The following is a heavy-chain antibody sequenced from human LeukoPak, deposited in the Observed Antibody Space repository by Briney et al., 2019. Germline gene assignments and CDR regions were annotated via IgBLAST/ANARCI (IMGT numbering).Heavy chain of an antibody. CDR2: IIPIFGTA. V-gene: IGHV1-69*01. CDR3: ASFADNGSGSY. D-gene: IGHD3-10*01. Sequence: ASVKVSCKASGGTFSSYAISWVRQAPGQGLEWMGGIIPIFGTANYAQKFQGRVTITADESTSTAYMELSSLRSEDTAVYYCASFADNGSGSYWGQGTLVTVPS. CDR1: GGTFSSYA. J-gene: IGHJ4*02.